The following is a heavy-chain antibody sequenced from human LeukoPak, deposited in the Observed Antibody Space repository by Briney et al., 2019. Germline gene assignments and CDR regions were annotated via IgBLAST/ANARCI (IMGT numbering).Heavy chain of an antibody. J-gene: IGHJ4*02. D-gene: IGHD3-10*01. V-gene: IGHV4-38-2*02. CDR3: ARHQGSESRDTDHFDY. CDR1: GYSISSGYY. Sequence: HPSETLSLTCTVSGYSISSGYYWGWIRQPPGKGLEWIGSIYHSGSTYYNPSLKSRVTISVDTSKNQFSLKLSSVTAADTAVYYCARHQGSESRDTDHFDYWGQGTLVTVSS. CDR2: IYHSGST.